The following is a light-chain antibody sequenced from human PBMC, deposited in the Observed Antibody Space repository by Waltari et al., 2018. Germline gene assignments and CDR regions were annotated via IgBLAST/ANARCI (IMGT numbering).Light chain of an antibody. J-gene: IGKJ4*01. CDR1: QGISIW. V-gene: IGKV1D-12*01. CDR3: QQAYYFPFT. CDR2: AAS. Sequence: DIQMTQSPSSVSASVGDTVTITCRASQGISIWLAWYQQKAGRTPKLLIDAASSLESGVPSRFSGSGSGTDFTLTITSLQPEDFATYYCQQAYYFPFTFGGGTKVEI.